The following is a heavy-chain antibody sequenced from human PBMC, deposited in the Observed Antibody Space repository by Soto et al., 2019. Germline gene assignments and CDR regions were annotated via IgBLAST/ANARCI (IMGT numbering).Heavy chain of an antibody. Sequence: GGSLRLSCAASGFTFSGYAMSWVRQAPGKGLEWVSAISGSGGSTYYADSVKGRFTISRDNSKNTLYLQMNSLRAEDTAVYYCASSGVVVPAARGVRYYYYGMDVWGQGTTVTVSS. CDR3: ASSGVVVPAARGVRYYYYGMDV. J-gene: IGHJ6*02. V-gene: IGHV3-23*01. D-gene: IGHD2-2*01. CDR2: ISGSGGST. CDR1: GFTFSGYA.